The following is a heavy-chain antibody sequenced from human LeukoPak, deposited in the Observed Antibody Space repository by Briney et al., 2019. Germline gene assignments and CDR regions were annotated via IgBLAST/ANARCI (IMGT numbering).Heavy chain of an antibody. CDR2: ISYDGYNK. V-gene: IGHV3-30-3*01. Sequence: PGRSLRLSCAASGLSFSSYAMHWVRQAPGKGLEWLAVISYDGYNKYYTDSVKGRFTISRDNSKNTLYLQMNSLRREDTAVYYCARDLSGSFGKWGQGTLVAVSS. CDR1: GLSFSSYA. D-gene: IGHD1-26*01. CDR3: ARDLSGSFGK. J-gene: IGHJ4*02.